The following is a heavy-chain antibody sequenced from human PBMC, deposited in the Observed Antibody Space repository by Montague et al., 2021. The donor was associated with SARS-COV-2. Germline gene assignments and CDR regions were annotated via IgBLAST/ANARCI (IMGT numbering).Heavy chain of an antibody. J-gene: IGHJ5*02. CDR3: VKGSGYP. Sequence: SETLSLTCTVTGDSVISDKYYWSWIRQPPVKGLEWIGFIYDSGSTSYNPSLHSRVTITIDTSKNQFSLNLMSVTPADTAVYYCVKGSGYPWGQGTLVTVSS. D-gene: IGHD3-22*01. V-gene: IGHV4-61*01. CDR1: GDSVISDKYY. CDR2: IYDSGST.